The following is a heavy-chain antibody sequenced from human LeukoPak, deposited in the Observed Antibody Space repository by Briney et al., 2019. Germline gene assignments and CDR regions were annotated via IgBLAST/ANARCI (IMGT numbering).Heavy chain of an antibody. CDR1: GGSFSGYY. J-gene: IGHJ4*02. Sequence: SETLSLTCAVYGGSFSGYYWSWIRQPPGKGPEWIGEINHSGSTNYNPSLKSRVTISVDTSKNQFSLKLSSVTAADTAVYYCARGRGDYVWGSYREYYFDYWGQGTLVTVSS. CDR3: ARGRGDYVWGSYREYYFDY. CDR2: INHSGST. V-gene: IGHV4-34*01. D-gene: IGHD3-16*02.